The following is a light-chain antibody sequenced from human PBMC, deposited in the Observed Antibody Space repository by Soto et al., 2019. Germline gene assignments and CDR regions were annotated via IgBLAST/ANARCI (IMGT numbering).Light chain of an antibody. CDR2: DAS. V-gene: IGKV3-11*01. J-gene: IGKJ5*01. CDR1: QSVSSS. CDR3: QQRSNWPIT. Sequence: NVLTESPGTLSLSPGERATLSCRARQSVSSSLAWYQQKPGQAPRLLIYDASNRATGIPARFSGSGSGTDFTLTISSLEPEDFAVYYCQQRSNWPITFGQGTRLEIK.